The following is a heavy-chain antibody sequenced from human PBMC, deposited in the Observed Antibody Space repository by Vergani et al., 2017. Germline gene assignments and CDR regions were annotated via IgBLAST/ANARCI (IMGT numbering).Heavy chain of an antibody. V-gene: IGHV4-39*01. D-gene: IGHD6-13*01. CDR2: IYYSGST. Sequence: QLQLQESGPGLVKPSETLSLTCTVSGGSISSSSYYWGWIRQPPGKGLEWIGSIYYSGSTYYNPSLKSRVTISVDTSKNQFSLKLSSVTAADTAVYDCARHSLSSEGKQQLVPNYFDYWGQGTLVTASS. J-gene: IGHJ4*02. CDR3: ARHSLSSEGKQQLVPNYFDY. CDR1: GGSISSSSYY.